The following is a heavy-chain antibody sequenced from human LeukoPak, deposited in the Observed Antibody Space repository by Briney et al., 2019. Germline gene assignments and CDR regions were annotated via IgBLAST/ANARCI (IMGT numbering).Heavy chain of an antibody. CDR1: GYTFTGYY. V-gene: IGHV1-2*02. Sequence: GASVTVSCKASGYTFTGYYMHWVRQAPGQGLEWMGWINPNSGGTNYAQKFQGRVTMTRDTSISTAYMELSRLRSDDTAVYYCALISGSYPPFDYWGQGTLVTVSS. CDR3: ALISGSYPPFDY. J-gene: IGHJ4*02. CDR2: INPNSGGT. D-gene: IGHD1-26*01.